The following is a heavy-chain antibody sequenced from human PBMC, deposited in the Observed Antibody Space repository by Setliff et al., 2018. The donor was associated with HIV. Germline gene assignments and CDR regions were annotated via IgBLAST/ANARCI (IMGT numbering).Heavy chain of an antibody. CDR2: IYSSGST. V-gene: IGHV4-59*08. J-gene: IGHJ4*02. Sequence: PSETLSLTCTVSGGSISSNYWSWIRQPPGQGLEWIGYIYSSGSTYYNPSLKSRVTISVDTSKNQFSLKLSSVTAADTAVYYCARTKADGYNGVFDSWGQGTLVTVSS. CDR3: ARTKADGYNGVFDS. CDR1: GGSISSNY. D-gene: IGHD5-12*01.